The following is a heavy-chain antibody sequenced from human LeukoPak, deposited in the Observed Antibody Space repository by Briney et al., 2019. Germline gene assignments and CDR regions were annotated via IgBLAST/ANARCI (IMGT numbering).Heavy chain of an antibody. J-gene: IGHJ4*02. CDR1: GGSISSYY. V-gene: IGHV4-4*07. D-gene: IGHD6-13*01. CDR3: ASSSWAWVDY. Sequence: PSETLSLTSTVAGGSISSYYWSWIRQPAGKGMEWIGRIYTSGSTNYNPSLKSRVTMSVDTSKNQFSLKLSSVTAADTAVYYCASSSWAWVDYWGQGTLVTVSS. CDR2: IYTSGST.